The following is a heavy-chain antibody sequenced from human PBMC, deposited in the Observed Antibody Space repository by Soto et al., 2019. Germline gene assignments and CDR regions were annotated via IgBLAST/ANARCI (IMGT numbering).Heavy chain of an antibody. CDR3: AKGRASANSYSYFDY. J-gene: IGHJ4*02. V-gene: IGHV3-23*01. Sequence: GGSLRLSCAASGFTFSNSHMSWVRQAPGKGLEWVSAITVRGDSTSYADSVKGRFTISRDNSKNTLFLQMNSLRAEDTATYYCAKGRASANSYSYFDYWGQGTLVTVSS. D-gene: IGHD6-25*01. CDR1: GFTFSNSH. CDR2: ITVRGDST.